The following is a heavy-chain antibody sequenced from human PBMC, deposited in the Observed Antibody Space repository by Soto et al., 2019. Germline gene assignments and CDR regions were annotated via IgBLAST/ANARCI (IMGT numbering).Heavy chain of an antibody. CDR3: ARDSVEAVYYYYYGMDV. CDR2: IIPIFGTA. D-gene: IGHD6-19*01. J-gene: IGHJ6*02. V-gene: IGHV1-69*13. CDR1: GGTFSSYA. Sequence: SVKVSCKASGGTFSSYAISWVRQAPGQGLEWMGGIIPIFGTANYAQKFQGRVTITAGESTSTAYMELSSLRSEDTAVYYCARDSVEAVYYYYYGMDVWGQGTTVTVSS.